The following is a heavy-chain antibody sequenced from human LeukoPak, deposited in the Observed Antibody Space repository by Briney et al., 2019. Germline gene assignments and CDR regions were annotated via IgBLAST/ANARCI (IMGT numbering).Heavy chain of an antibody. J-gene: IGHJ5*02. CDR1: GGSINTYY. D-gene: IGHD3-22*01. CDR3: ARTGYDSSGNWFDP. V-gene: IGHV4-59*01. Sequence: KPSETLSLTCTVSGGSINTYYWSWIRQPPGKGLEWIAYIYYNGNSNYNPSLKSRVTISVDTSKNQFSLKLSSVTAADTAVYYCARTGYDSSGNWFDPWGQGTLVTVSS. CDR2: IYYNGNS.